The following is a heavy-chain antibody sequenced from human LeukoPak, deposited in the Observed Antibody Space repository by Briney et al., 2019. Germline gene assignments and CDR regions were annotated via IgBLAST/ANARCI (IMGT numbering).Heavy chain of an antibody. V-gene: IGHV1-69*05. Sequence: SMKVSCKASGGTFSSYAISLVRQAPGQGLEWMGRIIPIFGTANYAQKFQGRVTITTDESTSTAYMELSSLRSEDTAVYYCAREETAAANWFDPWGQGTLVTVSS. CDR2: IIPIFGTA. CDR1: GGTFSSYA. D-gene: IGHD6-13*01. J-gene: IGHJ5*02. CDR3: AREETAAANWFDP.